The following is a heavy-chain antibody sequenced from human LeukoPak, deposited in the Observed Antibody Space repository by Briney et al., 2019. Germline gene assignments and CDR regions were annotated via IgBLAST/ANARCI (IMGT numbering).Heavy chain of an antibody. CDR3: TRGKFSSGWYYFDY. V-gene: IGHV1-8*01. J-gene: IGHJ4*02. CDR2: MNPNSGRT. Sequence: ASVKVSCKASGYTLTSYDINWVRQATGQGLEWMGWMNPNSGRTGYAQNFQGRITITRNTSISTAYMELSSLRSEDTAVYYCTRGKFSSGWYYFDYWGQGTLVTVSS. D-gene: IGHD6-19*01. CDR1: GYTLTSYD.